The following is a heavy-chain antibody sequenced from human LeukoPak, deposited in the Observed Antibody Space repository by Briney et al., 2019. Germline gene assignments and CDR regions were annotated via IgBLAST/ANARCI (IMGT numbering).Heavy chain of an antibody. CDR1: GYTFTSYY. Sequence: ASVKVSCKASGYTFTSYYMHWVRQPPGQGLEWMGIINPSGGSTSYAQKFQGRVTMTRDMSTSTVYMELSSLRSEDTAVYYCARAGTYSSSWYYYYYYMDVWGKGTTVTVSS. D-gene: IGHD6-13*01. J-gene: IGHJ6*03. CDR3: ARAGTYSSSWYYYYYYMDV. CDR2: INPSGGST. V-gene: IGHV1-46*01.